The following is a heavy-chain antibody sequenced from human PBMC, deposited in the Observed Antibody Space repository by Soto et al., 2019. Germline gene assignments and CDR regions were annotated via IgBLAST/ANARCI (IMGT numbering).Heavy chain of an antibody. Sequence: SVKVSCKASGGTFSSCAIIWVRQAPGQGLEWMGGIIPIFGTANYAQKFQGRVTITADESTSTAYMELSSLRSEHTAVYYCAREGLEYSNSGYNWFDPWGQGTLVTVSS. V-gene: IGHV1-69*13. D-gene: IGHD6-6*01. CDR3: AREGLEYSNSGYNWFDP. J-gene: IGHJ5*02. CDR2: IIPIFGTA. CDR1: GGTFSSCA.